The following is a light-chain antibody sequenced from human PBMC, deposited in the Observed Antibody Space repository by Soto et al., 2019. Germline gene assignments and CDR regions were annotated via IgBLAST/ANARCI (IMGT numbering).Light chain of an antibody. J-gene: IGKJ1*01. Sequence: EIEMTQSPATLSVSPGEEATLSCRASQSVSSSLAWYQQKPGQAPRLLSYDASTRATGIPARFSGSGSGTEFTLTISRLLSEDFAVYYCQHYYNWRPRFGQGTKV. CDR2: DAS. CDR3: QHYYNWRPR. CDR1: QSVSSS. V-gene: IGKV3-15*01.